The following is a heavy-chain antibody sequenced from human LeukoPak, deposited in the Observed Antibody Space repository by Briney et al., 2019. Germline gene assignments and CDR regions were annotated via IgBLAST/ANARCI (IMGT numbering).Heavy chain of an antibody. J-gene: IGHJ4*02. D-gene: IGHD3-10*01. CDR3: ASYLSYYYGSGSYPFDY. CDR1: GGSFIGYY. Sequence: SETLSLTCAVYGGSFIGYYWSWIRQPPGKGLEWIGDINHSGSTNYNPSLKSRVTISVDTSKNQFSLKLSSVTAADTAVYYCASYLSYYYGSGSYPFDYWGQGTLVTVSS. CDR2: INHSGST. V-gene: IGHV4-34*01.